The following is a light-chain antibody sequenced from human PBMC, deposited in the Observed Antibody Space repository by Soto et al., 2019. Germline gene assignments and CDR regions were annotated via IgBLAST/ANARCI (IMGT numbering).Light chain of an antibody. CDR1: QSVSSY. CDR3: QPRSNWPPT. Sequence: EIVLTQYPATLSLSPGERSTLSCRASQSVSSYLAWYQQKPCQSPRLLIYDASTRATGITARFSGSGSGTDFTLTITSLEPEDFAVYYCQPRSNWPPTFGQVTQVEIK. V-gene: IGKV3-11*01. CDR2: DAS. J-gene: IGKJ1*01.